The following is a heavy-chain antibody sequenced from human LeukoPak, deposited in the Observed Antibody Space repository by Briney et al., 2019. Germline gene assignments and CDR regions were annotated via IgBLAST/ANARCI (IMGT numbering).Heavy chain of an antibody. CDR2: INTNTGNP. CDR1: GYTFTSYA. CDR3: ARDLYILTGPNWFDP. Sequence: ASVKVSCKASGYTFTSYAMNWVRQAPGQGLEWMGWINTNTGNPTYAQGFTGRFVFSLDTSVGTAYLQISSLKAEDTAVYYCARDLYILTGPNWFDPWGQGTLVTVSS. V-gene: IGHV7-4-1*02. J-gene: IGHJ5*02. D-gene: IGHD3-9*01.